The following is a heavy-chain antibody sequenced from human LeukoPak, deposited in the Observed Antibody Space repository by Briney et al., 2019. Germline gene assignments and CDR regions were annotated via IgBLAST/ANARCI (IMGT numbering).Heavy chain of an antibody. CDR1: GYSISSSNW. V-gene: IGHV4-28*03. CDR3: ARVPGRSYSGSYPLDY. CDR2: VFYSGSA. Sequence: SETLSLTCAVSGYSISSSNWWGWIRQPPGKGLEWIGHVFYSGSANYNPSLKSRVTISVDTSKNQFSLKLSSVTAADTAVYYCARVPGRSYSGSYPLDYWGQGTLVTVSS. J-gene: IGHJ4*02. D-gene: IGHD1-26*01.